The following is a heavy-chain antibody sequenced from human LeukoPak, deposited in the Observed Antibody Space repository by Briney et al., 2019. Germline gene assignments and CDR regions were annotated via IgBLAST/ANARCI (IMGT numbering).Heavy chain of an antibody. CDR3: AKDPSRYSSGWYAGAN. J-gene: IGHJ4*02. CDR2: IGGSGGST. CDR1: GFTFSSYA. D-gene: IGHD6-13*01. Sequence: GGSLRLSCAASGFTFSSYAMSWVRQAPGKGLEWVSVIGGSGGSTYYADSVKGRFTISRDNSKNTLYLQMNSLRAEDTAVYFCAKDPSRYSSGWYAGANWGQGTLVTVSS. V-gene: IGHV3-23*01.